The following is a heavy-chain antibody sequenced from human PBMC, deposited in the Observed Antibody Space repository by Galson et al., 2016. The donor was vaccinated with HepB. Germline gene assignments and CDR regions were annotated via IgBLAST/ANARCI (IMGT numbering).Heavy chain of an antibody. J-gene: IGHJ4*02. CDR1: GYPFTSYW. CDR3: AKQGPIHFDS. Sequence: QSGAEVKKPGESLNISCKASGYPFTSYWIGWVRQKPGEGLEWMGIVNPGDSRTRYSPSFQGQVTISADKAINTAYLQWSSLQASDTAIYYCAKQGPIHFDSWGQGALVTVSS. CDR2: VNPGDSRT. V-gene: IGHV5-51*01.